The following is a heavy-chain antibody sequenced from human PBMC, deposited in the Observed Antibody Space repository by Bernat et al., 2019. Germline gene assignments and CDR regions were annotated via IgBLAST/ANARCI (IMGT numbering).Heavy chain of an antibody. CDR3: SEGGWLDD. J-gene: IGHJ4*02. D-gene: IGHD6-19*01. CDR2: ISGSGDIT. V-gene: IGHV3-23*01. CDR1: GFTFSTYA. Sequence: EVQLLESGGDLVQPGGSLRISCAASGFTFSTYAMSWVRQAPGKGLEWVSFISGSGDITYYADSVKDPFNISKDKSKNMMYLQMNSLRAEDTALYSCSEGGWLDDWGQGTLVSVSS.